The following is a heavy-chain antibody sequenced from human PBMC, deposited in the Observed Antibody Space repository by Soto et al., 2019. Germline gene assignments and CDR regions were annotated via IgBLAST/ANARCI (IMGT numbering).Heavy chain of an antibody. CDR2: FYYSEYT. Sequence: QVQLQESGPGLLKPSETLSLTCNVSGGSIGSKTSCWGWIRQPPGKGLEWIATFYYSEYTYYNPSLKSRFTIFVDASKNQFSLKLSSVTAADTAVYYCVKLAGYCSGGRCHGEYAMDVWGQGTTATVSS. J-gene: IGHJ6*02. CDR3: VKLAGYCSGGRCHGEYAMDV. D-gene: IGHD2-15*01. V-gene: IGHV4-39*01. CDR1: GGSIGSKTSC.